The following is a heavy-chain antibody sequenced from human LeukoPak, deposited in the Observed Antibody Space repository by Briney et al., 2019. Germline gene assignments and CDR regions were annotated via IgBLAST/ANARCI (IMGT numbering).Heavy chain of an antibody. J-gene: IGHJ4*02. CDR2: IRSKAYGGTT. Sequence: GGSLRLSCAASGFIFSSFTMNWFRQAPGKGLEWVGFIRSKAYGGTTEYAASVKGRFTISRDDSKSIAYLQMNSLKTEDTAVYYCTCTNPSYLGVFWGQGTLVTVSS. CDR1: GFIFSSFT. V-gene: IGHV3-49*03. D-gene: IGHD1-26*01. CDR3: TCTNPSYLGVF.